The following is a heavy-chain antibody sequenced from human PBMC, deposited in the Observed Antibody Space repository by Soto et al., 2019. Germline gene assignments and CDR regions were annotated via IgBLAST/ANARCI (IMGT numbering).Heavy chain of an antibody. Sequence: SETLSLTCAVYGGSFSGYYWSWIRQPPGKGLEWIGEINHSGSTNYNPSLKSRVTISVDTSKNQFSLKLSSVTAADTAVYYCARLFRCSGGSCYSFAGDFHYYYYMDVWGKGTTVTVSS. CDR1: GGSFSGYY. D-gene: IGHD2-15*01. J-gene: IGHJ6*03. CDR2: INHSGST. V-gene: IGHV4-34*01. CDR3: ARLFRCSGGSCYSFAGDFHYYYYMDV.